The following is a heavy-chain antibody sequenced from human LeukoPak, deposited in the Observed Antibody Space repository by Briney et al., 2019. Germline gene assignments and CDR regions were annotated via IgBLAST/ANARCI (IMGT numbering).Heavy chain of an antibody. V-gene: IGHV3-23*01. Sequence: RAGGSLRLSCTASGFTFSRYAMSWVRQAPGKGLEWVSVLSGSGTTAHYADSVKGRFTISRDNSKNTLYLQMNSLRAEDTAVYYCAKGRFGENDYWGQGTLVTVSS. D-gene: IGHD3-10*01. CDR3: AKGRFGENDY. J-gene: IGHJ4*02. CDR2: LSGSGTTA. CDR1: GFTFSRYA.